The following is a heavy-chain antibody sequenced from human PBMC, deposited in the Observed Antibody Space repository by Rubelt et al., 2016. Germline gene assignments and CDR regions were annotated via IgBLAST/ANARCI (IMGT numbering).Heavy chain of an antibody. CDR1: GYTFTSYG. D-gene: IGHD5-24*01. CDR3: ARERDDYGDY. J-gene: IGHJ4*02. CDR2: ISAYNGNT. V-gene: IGHV1-18*01. Sequence: QVQLVQSGAEVKKPGASVKVSCKASGYTFTSYGISWVRQAPGQGLEWMGWISAYNGNTNYAQKRRGRVTRTTDTATSTAYMGRRGLRSDDTAVYYCARERDDYGDYWGQGTLVTVSS.